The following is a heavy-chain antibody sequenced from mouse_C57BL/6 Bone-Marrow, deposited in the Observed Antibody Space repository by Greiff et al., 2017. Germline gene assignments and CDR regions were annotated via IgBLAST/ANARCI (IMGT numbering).Heavy chain of an antibody. D-gene: IGHD1-1*01. CDR2: INYDGSST. Sequence: EVKLVESEGGLVQPGSSMKLSCTASGFTFSDYYMAWVRQVPEKGLEWVANINYDGSSTYYLDSLKSRFIISRDNAKNILYLQMSSLKSEDTATYYCARDDGSSYWCFDVWGTGTTVTVSS. V-gene: IGHV5-16*01. CDR3: ARDDGSSYWCFDV. CDR1: GFTFSDYY. J-gene: IGHJ1*03.